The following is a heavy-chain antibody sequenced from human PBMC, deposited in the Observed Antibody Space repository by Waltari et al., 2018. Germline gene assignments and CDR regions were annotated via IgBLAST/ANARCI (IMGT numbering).Heavy chain of an antibody. CDR1: GFTFRSFE. CDR2: IRSTAISI. Sequence: EVQLVESGGGLVQPGGSLRRSFPGSGFTFRSFERTGVRQAPGKGPAALSHIRSTAISIHCAYPVNARFTISIENAKNPVFMKINGLSVADTTVYYIAKLKGPDSHYNDDWGQGTPVTVSS. J-gene: IGHJ4*02. D-gene: IGHD1-1*01. CDR3: AKLKGPDSHYNDD. V-gene: IGHV3-48*03.